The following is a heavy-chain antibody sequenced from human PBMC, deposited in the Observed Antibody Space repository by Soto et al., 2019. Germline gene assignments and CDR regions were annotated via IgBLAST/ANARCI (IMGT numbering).Heavy chain of an antibody. V-gene: IGHV1-18*01. D-gene: IGHD1-1*01. Sequence: QVHLVQSGAEVKKPGAPVQVSCKASGYTFTSYGITWVRQDPGQGLEWMGWISAHNGNTDYAQKFQGRVIVTRDTSTSTAYMELRSLRSDDTAVYYCARGRYGDYWGQGALVTVSS. J-gene: IGHJ4*02. CDR2: ISAHNGNT. CDR1: GYTFTSYG. CDR3: ARGRYGDY.